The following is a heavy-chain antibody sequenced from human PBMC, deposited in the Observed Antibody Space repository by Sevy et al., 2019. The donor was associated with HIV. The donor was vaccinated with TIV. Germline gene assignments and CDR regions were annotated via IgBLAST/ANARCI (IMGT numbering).Heavy chain of an antibody. J-gene: IGHJ6*03. CDR1: GFSFSTYV. Sequence: GGSLRLSCAASGFSFSTYVMSWVRQAPGKGLEWVSTISGSGGRTYYADSVKGRFTISRDNVKNMVYLQMNSLRGEDTGMYYCAKGPRTNPIWYYYYMDVWGKGTTVTVSS. V-gene: IGHV3-23*01. CDR3: AKGPRTNPIWYYYYMDV. CDR2: ISGSGGRT.